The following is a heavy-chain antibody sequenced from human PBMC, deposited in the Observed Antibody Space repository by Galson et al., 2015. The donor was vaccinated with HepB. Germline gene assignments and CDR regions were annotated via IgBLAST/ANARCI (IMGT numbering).Heavy chain of an antibody. J-gene: IGHJ2*01. Sequence: QSGAEVKKPGESLKISCKGSGYSFTSYWIGWVRQMPGKGLEWMGIIYPGDSDTRYSPSFQGQVTISADKSISTAYLQWSSLKASDTAMYYCARRGGPEEWLTEGTGADAGPYWYFDLWGRGTLVTVSS. V-gene: IGHV5-51*01. CDR3: ARRGGPEEWLTEGTGADAGPYWYFDL. CDR1: GYSFTSYW. D-gene: IGHD5-12*01. CDR2: IYPGDSDT.